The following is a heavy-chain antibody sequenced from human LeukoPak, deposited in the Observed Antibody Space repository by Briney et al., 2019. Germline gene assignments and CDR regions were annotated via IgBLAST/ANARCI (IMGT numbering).Heavy chain of an antibody. CDR2: ISSSSSYI. Sequence: GGSLRLSCAASGFTFSSYSMNWVRQAPGKGLEWVSSISSSSSYIYYADSVKGRFTISRDNAKNSLYLQMNSLRAEDTAVYYCAREISGFGWGEYYMDVWGKGTTVTVSS. V-gene: IGHV3-21*01. D-gene: IGHD3-10*01. CDR3: AREISGFGWGEYYMDV. J-gene: IGHJ6*03. CDR1: GFTFSSYS.